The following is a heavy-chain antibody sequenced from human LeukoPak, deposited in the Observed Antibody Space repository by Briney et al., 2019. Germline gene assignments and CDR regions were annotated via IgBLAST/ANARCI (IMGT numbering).Heavy chain of an antibody. D-gene: IGHD4-17*01. CDR2: IDPSDSYT. Sequence: GESLKISCKGSGCSFTSYWITWVRQMPGKGLEWMGRIDPSDSYTNYSPSFQGHVTISADKSISTAYLQWSSLKASDTAMYYCASTPPRVTTTALDYWGQGTLVTVSS. CDR1: GCSFTSYW. V-gene: IGHV5-10-1*01. J-gene: IGHJ4*02. CDR3: ASTPPRVTTTALDY.